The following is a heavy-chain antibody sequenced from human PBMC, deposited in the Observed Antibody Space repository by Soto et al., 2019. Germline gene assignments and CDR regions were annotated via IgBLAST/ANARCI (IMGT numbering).Heavy chain of an antibody. CDR2: IYWDDDK. V-gene: IGHV2-5*02. Sequence: QITLKESGPTLVKPTQTLTLTCTFSGFSLSTSGVDVGWIRQPPGKALEWLALIYWDDDKRYSPSLKSRLTHTKDTSKNQVVLTMTNMDPLDTATYSCAHRRPYSNSPEYFFDYWGQGTLVTVSS. J-gene: IGHJ4*02. CDR3: AHRRPYSNSPEYFFDY. D-gene: IGHD6-6*01. CDR1: GFSLSTSGVD.